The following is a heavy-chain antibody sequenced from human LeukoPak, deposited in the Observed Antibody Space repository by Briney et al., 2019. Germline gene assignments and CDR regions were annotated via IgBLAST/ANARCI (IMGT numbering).Heavy chain of an antibody. CDR2: INPSGGSP. Sequence: ASVKVSCKASGYTFTGYYLHWVRQAPGQGLEWMGIINPSGGSPNYAQKFQGRVTMTRDTSTSTVYMELSSLRSEDTAVYYCARVNYYDNSGYLDYWGQGTLVTVSS. J-gene: IGHJ4*02. CDR3: ARVNYYDNSGYLDY. D-gene: IGHD3-22*01. V-gene: IGHV1-46*01. CDR1: GYTFTGYY.